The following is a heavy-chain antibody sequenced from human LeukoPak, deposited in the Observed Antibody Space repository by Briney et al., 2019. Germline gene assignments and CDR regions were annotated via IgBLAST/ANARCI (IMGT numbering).Heavy chain of an antibody. CDR2: IYYSGST. CDR3: ARALPRIAAAGTDWFDP. D-gene: IGHD6-13*01. V-gene: IGHV4-59*01. Sequence: PSETLSLTCTVSGGSISSYYWSWIRQPPGKGLGWIGYIYYSGSTNYNPSLKSRVTISVDTSKNQFSLKLSSVTAADTAVYYCARALPRIAAAGTDWFDPWGQGTLVTVSS. CDR1: GGSISSYY. J-gene: IGHJ5*02.